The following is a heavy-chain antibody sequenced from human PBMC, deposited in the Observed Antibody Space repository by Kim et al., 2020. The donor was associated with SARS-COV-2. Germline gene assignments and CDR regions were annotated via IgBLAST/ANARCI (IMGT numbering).Heavy chain of an antibody. V-gene: IGHV4-31*03. Sequence: SETLSLTCTVSGGSISSGGYYWSWIRQHPGKGLEWIGYIYYSGSTYYNPSLKSRVTISVDTSKNQFSLKLSSVTAADTAVYYCARVVDYYDSSGPSGFDPWGQGTLVTVSS. CDR2: IYYSGST. D-gene: IGHD3-22*01. CDR1: GGSISSGGYY. CDR3: ARVVDYYDSSGPSGFDP. J-gene: IGHJ5*02.